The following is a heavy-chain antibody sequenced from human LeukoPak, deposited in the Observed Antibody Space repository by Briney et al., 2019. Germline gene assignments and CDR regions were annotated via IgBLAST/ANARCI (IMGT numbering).Heavy chain of an antibody. CDR2: ISRTSSTI. V-gene: IGHV3-48*01. CDR3: VRDGYNWADF. Sequence: GRSLRLSCAASGFTFDYFAMNWVRQAPGEGPEWVSYISRTSSTIYYADSVKGRFTVSRDNGGQSLYLQMHSLRVEDTALYYCVRDGYNWADFWGQGTLVTVSS. J-gene: IGHJ4*02. D-gene: IGHD5-24*01. CDR1: GFTFDYFA.